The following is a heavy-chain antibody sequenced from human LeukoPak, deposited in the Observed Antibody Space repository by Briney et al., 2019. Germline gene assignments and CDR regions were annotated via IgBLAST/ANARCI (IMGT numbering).Heavy chain of an antibody. V-gene: IGHV1-46*01. Sequence: ASVKVTCKASGFPFTSYYIHWVRQPPGQGLEWMGIINPSGGRTTYAQKFQGRVAMTRDPSTSTVYMELSSLRSEDTGTAVYYCAREGPGSGWFDPWGQGTLVTVSS. D-gene: IGHD1-26*01. CDR1: GFPFTSYY. CDR3: AREGPGSGWFDP. J-gene: IGHJ5*02. CDR2: INPSGGRT.